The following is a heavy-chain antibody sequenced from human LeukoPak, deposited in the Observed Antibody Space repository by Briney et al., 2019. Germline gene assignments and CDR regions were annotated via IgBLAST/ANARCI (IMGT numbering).Heavy chain of an antibody. Sequence: SETLSLTCTVSGGSISSYYWSWIRQPPGKGLEWIGYIYYSGSSNYNPSLKSRVTLSVDTSKNQFSLKLSSVTAADTAVYYCARVFREVWSGEDFDYWGQGTLVTVSS. D-gene: IGHD3-3*01. CDR1: GGSISSYY. CDR2: IYYSGSS. J-gene: IGHJ4*02. CDR3: ARVFREVWSGEDFDY. V-gene: IGHV4-59*01.